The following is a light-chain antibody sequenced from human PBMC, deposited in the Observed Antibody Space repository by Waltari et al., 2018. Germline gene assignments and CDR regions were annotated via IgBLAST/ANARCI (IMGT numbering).Light chain of an antibody. CDR2: YDS. CDR1: YIGTKS. V-gene: IGLV3-21*04. CDR3: QVWDANNDPGV. Sequence: SYVLTQPPSVSVAPGETARITCGGNYIGTKSLHWYQQKPGQAPVLVSSYDSDRRSGIRERISGSNSGNTATLTISRVEAGDEAEYFCQVWDANNDPGVFGTGTEVTVL. J-gene: IGLJ1*01.